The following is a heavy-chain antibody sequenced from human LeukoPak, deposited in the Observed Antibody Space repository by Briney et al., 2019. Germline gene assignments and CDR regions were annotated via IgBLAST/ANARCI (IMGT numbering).Heavy chain of an antibody. CDR2: MNPNSGNT. D-gene: IGHD6-6*01. V-gene: IGHV1-8*01. CDR3: ARKDSSSPDFDY. Sequence: ASVKVSCKASGYTFTSYDINWVRQATGQGLEWVGWMNPNSGNTGYAQKFQGRVTMTRNTSISTAYMELSSLRSGDTAVYYCARKDSSSPDFDYWGQGTLVTVSS. J-gene: IGHJ4*02. CDR1: GYTFTSYD.